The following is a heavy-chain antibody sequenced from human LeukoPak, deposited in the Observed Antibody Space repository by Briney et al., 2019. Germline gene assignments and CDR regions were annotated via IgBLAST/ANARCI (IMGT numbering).Heavy chain of an antibody. CDR3: ARGIAAFDF. V-gene: IGHV4-4*07. Sequence: PSETLSLTCTVSGXSNSSYYWSWIRQPAGKGLEWIGRFYISGSTNYNPSLKSRVTMSVDTSKDQFSLKLSSVTAADTAVYYCARGIAAFDFWGQGTLVTVSS. CDR1: GXSNSSYY. D-gene: IGHD6-13*01. CDR2: FYISGST. J-gene: IGHJ4*02.